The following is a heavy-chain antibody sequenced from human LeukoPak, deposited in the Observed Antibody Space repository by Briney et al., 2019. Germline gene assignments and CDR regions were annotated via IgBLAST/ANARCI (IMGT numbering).Heavy chain of an antibody. CDR2: ISISGETT. CDR1: GFTFSRSA. CDR3: AKEEVPNDY. J-gene: IGHJ4*02. V-gene: IGHV3-23*01. Sequence: TGGSLRLSCEVSGFTFSRSAMSWVRQAPGKGLEWVSGISISGETTYYADSVQGRFTISRDNSKNTVYLQMFSLRVEDTAVYYCAKEEVPNDYWGQGNLVTVSS.